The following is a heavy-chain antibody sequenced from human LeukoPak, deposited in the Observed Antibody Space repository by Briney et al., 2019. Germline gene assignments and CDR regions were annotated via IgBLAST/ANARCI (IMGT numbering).Heavy chain of an antibody. D-gene: IGHD3-9*01. Sequence: PGGSLRLSCAASGFTFSSYSMNWVCQAPGKGLEWVSSISSSSSYIYYADSVKGRFTISRDNAKNLLYLQMNSLRAEDTAVYYCARMDLLTGYYDYWGQGTLVTVSS. J-gene: IGHJ4*02. CDR1: GFTFSSYS. V-gene: IGHV3-21*01. CDR2: ISSSSSYI. CDR3: ARMDLLTGYYDY.